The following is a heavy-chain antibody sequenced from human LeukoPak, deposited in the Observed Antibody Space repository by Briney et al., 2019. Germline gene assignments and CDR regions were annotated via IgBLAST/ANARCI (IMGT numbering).Heavy chain of an antibody. CDR2: INHSGST. V-gene: IGHV4-34*01. D-gene: IGHD2-2*02. J-gene: IGHJ5*02. CDR3: ARVPAAIPRKFEP. CDR1: GGSFSGYY. Sequence: PSETLSLTCAVYGGSFSGYYWSWIRQPPGKGLEWIGEINHSGSTNYNPSLKSRVTISVDTSKNQFSLKLSSVTAADTAVYYCARVPAAIPRKFEPWGQGTLVTVSS.